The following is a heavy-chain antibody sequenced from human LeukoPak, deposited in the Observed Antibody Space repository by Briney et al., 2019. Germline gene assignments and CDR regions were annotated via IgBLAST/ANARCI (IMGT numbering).Heavy chain of an antibody. V-gene: IGHV4-59*12. J-gene: IGHJ4*02. CDR1: GGSISSYY. Sequence: SETLTLTCTVSGGSISSYYWSWIRQPPGKGLEWIGYIYYSGSTNYNPSLKSRVTISVDTSKNQFSLKLSSVTAADTAVYYCASSAVAGDDYWGQGTLVTVSS. CDR2: IYYSGST. CDR3: ASSAVAGDDY. D-gene: IGHD6-19*01.